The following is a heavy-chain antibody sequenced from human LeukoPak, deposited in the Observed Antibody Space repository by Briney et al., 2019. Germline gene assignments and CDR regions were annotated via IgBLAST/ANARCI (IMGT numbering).Heavy chain of an antibody. CDR2: ISGSGGST. Sequence: GGSLRLSCAASGFTFSSYAMSWVRQAPGKGLEWVSAISGSGGSTFSADSVKGRFTISRDNSKNTLYLQMNSLRADDTAVYYCAKDMSSDSGSWNGYFDYWGQGTLVTVSS. V-gene: IGHV3-23*01. D-gene: IGHD1-26*01. CDR3: AKDMSSDSGSWNGYFDY. J-gene: IGHJ4*02. CDR1: GFTFSSYA.